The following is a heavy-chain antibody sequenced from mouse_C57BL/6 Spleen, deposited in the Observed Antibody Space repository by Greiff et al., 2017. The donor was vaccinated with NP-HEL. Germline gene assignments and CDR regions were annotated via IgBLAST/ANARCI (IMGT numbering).Heavy chain of an antibody. CDR2: IHPNSGST. CDR1: GYTFTSYW. Sequence: QVQLQQPGAELVKPGASVKLSCKASGYTFTSYWMHWVKQRPGQGLEWIGMIHPNSGSTNYNEKFKSKATLTVDKSSSTAYMQLSSLTSEDSAVYYCARPNWDVEEAWFAYWGQGTLVTVSA. CDR3: ARPNWDVEEAWFAY. V-gene: IGHV1-64*01. D-gene: IGHD4-1*01. J-gene: IGHJ3*01.